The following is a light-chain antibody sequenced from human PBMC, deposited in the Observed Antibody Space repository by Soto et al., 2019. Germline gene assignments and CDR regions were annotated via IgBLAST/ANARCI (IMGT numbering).Light chain of an antibody. V-gene: IGLV1-44*01. J-gene: IGLJ1*01. CDR1: SNPIGSKT. CDR2: SNN. CDR3: AAWDDSLNGYV. Sequence: QSVLTQPPSASGTPGQRVAVSYSGSSNPIGSKTVNWYQQLPGTAPKLSIYSNNQRPSGVPDRFSGSTSGTAASLAISGLQSEDEADYYCAAWDDSLNGYVFGTGTKVTVL.